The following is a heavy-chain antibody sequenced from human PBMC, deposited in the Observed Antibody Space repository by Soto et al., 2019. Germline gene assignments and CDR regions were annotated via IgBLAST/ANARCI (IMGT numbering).Heavy chain of an antibody. CDR3: VLSRCGGDCLHSDSSYFYYGLDV. D-gene: IGHD2-21*02. CDR1: GFSLNTGGLG. V-gene: IGHV2-5*02. CDR2: IYWDHDK. Sequence: QITLKESGPTLVKPTQTLTLTCTFSGFSLNTGGLGVGWIRQPPGKALEWLALIYWDHDKRYNPSLKSRLTITKDTSKNQVVLTMTHIDPVDACTYYCVLSRCGGDCLHSDSSYFYYGLDVWGPGTTVTVSS. J-gene: IGHJ6*02.